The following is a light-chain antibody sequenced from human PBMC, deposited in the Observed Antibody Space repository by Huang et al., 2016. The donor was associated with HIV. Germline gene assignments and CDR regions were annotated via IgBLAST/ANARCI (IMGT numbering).Light chain of an antibody. CDR3: QQRSNWPLT. V-gene: IGKV3-11*01. CDR1: QSFSNF. CDR2: DAS. J-gene: IGKJ4*01. Sequence: EIVLTQSPATLSLSPGERGTLSCRASQSFSNFLAWFQQKHGQAPRLLITDASNRATGIPARFSGSGSGTDFTLTISSLEPEDFAVYYCQQRSNWPLTFGGGTKVEIK.